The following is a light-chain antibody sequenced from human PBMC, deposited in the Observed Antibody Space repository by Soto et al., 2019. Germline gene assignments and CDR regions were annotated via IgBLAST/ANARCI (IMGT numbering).Light chain of an antibody. Sequence: QSVLTQPPSASGTPGQRVTISCSTSSSNLGDNTVNWYQHVPGTAPKLLIYSYDQRPSGVPDRFSGSRSGTSASLAISGLLSEDEADYYCAAWDATLDGYVFGTGTQLTVL. V-gene: IGLV1-44*01. CDR1: SSNLGDNT. CDR2: SYD. CDR3: AAWDATLDGYV. J-gene: IGLJ1*01.